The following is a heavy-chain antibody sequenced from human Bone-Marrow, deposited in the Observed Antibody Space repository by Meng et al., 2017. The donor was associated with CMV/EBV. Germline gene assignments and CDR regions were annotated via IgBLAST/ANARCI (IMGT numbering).Heavy chain of an antibody. Sequence: GESLKISCAASGFTFSSYAMSWVRQAPGKGLEWVSVIYSGGSSTYYADSVKGRFTISRDNSKNTLYLQMNSLRAEDTAVYYCAKGGSLGGFDYWGQGTLVTVSS. V-gene: IGHV3-23*03. D-gene: IGHD1-26*01. CDR1: GFTFSSYA. CDR3: AKGGSLGGFDY. J-gene: IGHJ4*02. CDR2: IYSGGSST.